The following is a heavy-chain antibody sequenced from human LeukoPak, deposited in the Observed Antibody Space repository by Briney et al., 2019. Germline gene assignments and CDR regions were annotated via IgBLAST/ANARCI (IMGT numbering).Heavy chain of an antibody. CDR3: AREGGPYRPLDY. V-gene: IGHV4-4*07. Sequence: PSETLSLTCTVSGGSISSYYWSWIRQPAGKGLEWIGRIYSSGSTNYNPSLKSRVAISVDKSENHISLKLTSVTAADTAVYYCAREGGPYRPLDYSGQGTLVTVAS. CDR1: GGSISSYY. J-gene: IGHJ4*02. CDR2: IYSSGST.